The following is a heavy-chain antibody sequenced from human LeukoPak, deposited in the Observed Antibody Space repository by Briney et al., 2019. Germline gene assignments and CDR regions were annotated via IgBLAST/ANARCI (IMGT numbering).Heavy chain of an antibody. CDR2: INHSGST. D-gene: IGHD5-24*01. Sequence: SETLSLTCAVYGGSFSGYYWSWIRQPPGKGLEWIGEINHSGSTNYNPSLKSRVTISVDTSKNQCSLKLSSVTAADTAVYYCASDNYGNFDYWGQGTLVTVSS. V-gene: IGHV4-34*01. J-gene: IGHJ4*02. CDR1: GGSFSGYY. CDR3: ASDNYGNFDY.